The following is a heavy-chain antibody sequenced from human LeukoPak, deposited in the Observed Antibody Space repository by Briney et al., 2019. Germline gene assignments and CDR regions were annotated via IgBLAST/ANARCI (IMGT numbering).Heavy chain of an antibody. V-gene: IGHV1-46*01. J-gene: IGHJ6*02. CDR2: INPSGGST. CDR3: ARSALPTDSSSWYWMSYYYYYGMDV. Sequence: PGASVKVSCKASGYTFTSYYMHWVRQAPGQGLEWMGIINPSGGSTSYAQKFQGRVTMTRDTSTSTVYMELSSLRSEDTAVYYCARSALPTDSSSWYWMSYYYYYGMDVWGQGTTVTVSS. CDR1: GYTFTSYY. D-gene: IGHD6-13*01.